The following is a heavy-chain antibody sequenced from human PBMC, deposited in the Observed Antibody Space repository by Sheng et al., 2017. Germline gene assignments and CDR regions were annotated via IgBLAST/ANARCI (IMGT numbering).Heavy chain of an antibody. J-gene: IGHJ4*02. CDR3: ARRGRVGATTFDY. CDR1: GGTFSTHV. CDR2: IIPMFGTA. D-gene: IGHD1-26*01. V-gene: IGHV1-69*05. Sequence: QVQLVQSGAEVKKPGSSVKVSCKASGGTFSTHVISWVRQAPGQGLEWMGGIIPMFGTANYAQRFQGRVTITTDESTSTAYMELSSLRSEDTAVYYCARRGRVGATTFDYWGQGTLVTVSS.